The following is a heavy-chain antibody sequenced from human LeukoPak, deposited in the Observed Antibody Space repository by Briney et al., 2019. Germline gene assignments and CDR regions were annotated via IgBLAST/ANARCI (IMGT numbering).Heavy chain of an antibody. J-gene: IGHJ4*02. CDR3: ARDRFSGSFSGFDH. D-gene: IGHD1-26*01. V-gene: IGHV4-4*07. CDR2: IYTSGSS. CDR1: GGSFSPDY. Sequence: PSETLSLTCTVSGGSFSPDYWGWIRQPAGQGLEWIGRIYTSGSSNYNPSLKSRATMSVDTSKNQISLKLTSVTAADTAVYYCARDRFSGSFSGFDHWGQGALVTVSS.